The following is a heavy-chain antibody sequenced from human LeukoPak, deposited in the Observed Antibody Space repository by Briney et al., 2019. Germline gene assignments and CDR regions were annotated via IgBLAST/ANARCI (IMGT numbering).Heavy chain of an antibody. CDR1: GYTLTELS. Sequence: ASVKVSCKVSGYTLTELSMHWVRQAPGKGLEWMGGFDPEDGETIYAQKFQGRVTMTEDTSTDTAYMELCSLKTEDTAVYYCTRQEEDYYDSSGYSTPGDYWGQGTLVTVSS. CDR2: FDPEDGET. J-gene: IGHJ4*02. D-gene: IGHD3-22*01. V-gene: IGHV1-24*01. CDR3: TRQEEDYYDSSGYSTPGDY.